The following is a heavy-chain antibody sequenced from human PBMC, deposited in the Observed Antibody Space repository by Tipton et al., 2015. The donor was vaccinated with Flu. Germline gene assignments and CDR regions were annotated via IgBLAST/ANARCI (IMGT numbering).Heavy chain of an antibody. Sequence: TLSLTCTVSGGSITDYYWSWIRQPPGKGLEWLGYIYYNGSTSSNPSLKSRVTFSVDTSNSRFSLKLTSATAADTAVYYCAGDWVGTTTGWFDPWGHGTLVTVSS. J-gene: IGHJ5*02. D-gene: IGHD1-26*01. V-gene: IGHV4-59*03. CDR3: AGDWVGTTTGWFDP. CDR2: IYYNGST. CDR1: GGSITDYY.